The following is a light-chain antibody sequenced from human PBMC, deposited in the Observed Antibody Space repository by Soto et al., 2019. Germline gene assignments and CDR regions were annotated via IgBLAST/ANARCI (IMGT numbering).Light chain of an antibody. CDR3: QKYNSGPLT. J-gene: IGKJ4*01. CDR1: QGIGIY. V-gene: IGKV1-27*01. Sequence: IQMTQSPSSLSASLGARVTIACRASQGIGIYLAWFQQRPGKVPKLLIYAASALQSGVPSRFSGSGSGTDFTLTISSLQPEDVATYYCQKYNSGPLTFGAGTRVEI. CDR2: AAS.